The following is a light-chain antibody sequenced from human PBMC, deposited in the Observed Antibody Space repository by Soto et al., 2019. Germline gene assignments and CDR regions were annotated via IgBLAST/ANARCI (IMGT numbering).Light chain of an antibody. Sequence: DIQMTQSPSTLSASIGDRVTITCRASQNINNWIAWYQQKPGKAPKFLIYDASTLESGVPSRFSGSGFGTEFSLTISSLQTDDFATYYCQNYTSYSEALGQGTKV. V-gene: IGKV1-5*01. CDR2: DAS. CDR3: QNYTSYSEA. J-gene: IGKJ1*01. CDR1: QNINNW.